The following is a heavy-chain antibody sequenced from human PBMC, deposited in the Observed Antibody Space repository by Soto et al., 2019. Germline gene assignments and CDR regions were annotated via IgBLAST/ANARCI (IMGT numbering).Heavy chain of an antibody. V-gene: IGHV4-39*01. CDR1: GDSISSSSYY. Sequence: QLQLQESRPGLVKPSETLSLTCTVSGDSISSSSYYWGWIRQPPGKGLEWIGSIYYSGSTYYNPSLKSRVTISVDTSKNQFSLKLSSVTAADTAVYYCARHGSGSYYNNWFDPWGQGTLVTVSS. D-gene: IGHD3-10*01. CDR3: ARHGSGSYYNNWFDP. CDR2: IYYSGST. J-gene: IGHJ5*02.